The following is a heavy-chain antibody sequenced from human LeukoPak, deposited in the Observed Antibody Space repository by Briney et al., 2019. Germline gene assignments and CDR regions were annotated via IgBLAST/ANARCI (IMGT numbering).Heavy chain of an antibody. V-gene: IGHV5-51*01. J-gene: IGHJ4*02. CDR1: GYSFTSYW. CDR2: IYPGDSDT. Sequence: GESLKISCKGSGYSFTSYWIGWVRQMPGKGLEWMGIIYPGDSDTRYSPSFQGQVTISADKSISTAYLQWSSLKASDTAMYYCARTKYSSSWYDAYYFDYWGQGTLVTVSS. D-gene: IGHD6-13*01. CDR3: ARTKYSSSWYDAYYFDY.